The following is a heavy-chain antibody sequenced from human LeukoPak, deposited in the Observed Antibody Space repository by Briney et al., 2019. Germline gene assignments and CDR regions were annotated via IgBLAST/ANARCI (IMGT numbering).Heavy chain of an antibody. V-gene: IGHV3-48*04. Sequence: GGSLRLSCAASGFTFSSYSMNWVRQAPGKGLEWVSYISSRSRTIYYADSLKGRFTISRDNAKNSLYLQMNSLRAEDTAAYYRARVAHSSSSGYWGQGTLVTVSS. CDR2: ISSRSRTI. CDR3: ARVAHSSSSGY. CDR1: GFTFSSYS. D-gene: IGHD6-6*01. J-gene: IGHJ4*02.